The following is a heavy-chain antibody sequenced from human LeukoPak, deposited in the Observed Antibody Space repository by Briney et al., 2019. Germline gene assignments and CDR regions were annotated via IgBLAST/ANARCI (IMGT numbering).Heavy chain of an antibody. J-gene: IGHJ4*02. CDR3: AREPSSGWFWYFDY. D-gene: IGHD6-19*01. V-gene: IGHV4-4*07. CDR1: GGSISSYY. Sequence: SETLSLTCTVSGGSISSYYWSWIRQPAGKGLGWIGRIYTSGSTNYNPSLKSRVTMSVDTSKNQFSLKLSSVTAADTAVYYCAREPSSGWFWYFDYWGQGTLVTVSS. CDR2: IYTSGST.